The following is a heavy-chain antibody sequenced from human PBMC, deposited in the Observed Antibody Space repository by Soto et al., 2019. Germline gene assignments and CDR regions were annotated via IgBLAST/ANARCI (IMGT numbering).Heavy chain of an antibody. CDR2: MNPNSGNT. V-gene: IGHV1-8*01. J-gene: IGHJ6*03. CDR3: ARFPGYYYYYYMDV. Sequence: QVQLVQSGAEVKKPGASVKVSCKASGYTFTGYDINWVRQATGQGLEWMGWMNPNSGNTGYAQKFQGRVTMTRNTSISTAYMELSSLRSEDTAVYYCARFPGYYYYYYMDVWGKGTTVTVSS. CDR1: GYTFTGYD.